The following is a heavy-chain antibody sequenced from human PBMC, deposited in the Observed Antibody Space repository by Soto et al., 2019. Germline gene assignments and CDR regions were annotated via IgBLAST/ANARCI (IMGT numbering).Heavy chain of an antibody. CDR2: IIPIFGTA. J-gene: IGHJ6*02. Sequence: QVQLVQSGAEVKKPGSSVKVSCKASGGTFSSYAISWVRQAPGQGLEWMGGIIPIFGTANYAQKFQGRVTNTADESTSTAYMELSSLRSEDTAVYYCARGQGIAVAGTGAYYYYGMDVWGQGTTVTVS. CDR3: ARGQGIAVAGTGAYYYYGMDV. CDR1: GGTFSSYA. D-gene: IGHD6-19*01. V-gene: IGHV1-69*01.